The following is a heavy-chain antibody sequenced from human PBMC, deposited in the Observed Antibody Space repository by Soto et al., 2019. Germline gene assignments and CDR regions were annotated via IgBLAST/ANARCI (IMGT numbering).Heavy chain of an antibody. J-gene: IGHJ5*02. D-gene: IGHD2-21*02. V-gene: IGHV1-46*01. CDR2: INPSGGST. CDR3: ARSYCGGDCYYSRGYNWFDP. CDR1: GYTFTSYY. Sequence: GASVKVSCKASGYTFTSYYMHWVRQEHEQGLEWMGIINPSGGSTSYAQKFQGRVTMTRDTSTSTVYMELSSLRSEDTAVYYCARSYCGGDCYYSRGYNWFDPWGQGTLVTVSS.